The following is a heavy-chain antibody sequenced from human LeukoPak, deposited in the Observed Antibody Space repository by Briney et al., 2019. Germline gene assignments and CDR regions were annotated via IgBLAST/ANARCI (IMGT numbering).Heavy chain of an antibody. J-gene: IGHJ4*02. CDR2: INHSGST. CDR1: GGSFSGYY. CDR3: ARGGQHYCSSTSGRSLVKSKVFDY. Sequence: PSETLSLTCAVYGGSFSGYYWSWIRQPPGNGLEWIGEINHSGSTNESPSLKSRVTISGHTSKNQFSLKLSSGTAADKTMYYCARGGQHYCSSTSGRSLVKSKVFDYWGQGTLVTVSS. V-gene: IGHV4-34*01. D-gene: IGHD2-2*01.